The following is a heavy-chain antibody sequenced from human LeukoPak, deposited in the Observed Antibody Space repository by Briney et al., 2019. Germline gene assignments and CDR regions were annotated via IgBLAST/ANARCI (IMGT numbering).Heavy chain of an antibody. Sequence: SETLSLTCTVSGGSISISSYYWGWIRQPPGKGLEWIGSIYYSGSTYYNPSLKSRVTISVDTSKNQFSLKLSSVTAADTAVYYCARHECGGSCPYWYFDLWGRGTLVTVSS. CDR3: ARHECGGSCPYWYFDL. J-gene: IGHJ2*01. CDR1: GGSISISSYY. V-gene: IGHV4-39*01. D-gene: IGHD2-15*01. CDR2: IYYSGST.